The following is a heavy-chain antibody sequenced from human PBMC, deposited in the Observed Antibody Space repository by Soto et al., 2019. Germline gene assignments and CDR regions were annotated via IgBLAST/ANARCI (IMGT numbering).Heavy chain of an antibody. CDR2: ISSDGSNE. CDR1: GFTFSTYG. CDR3: AKTITTYSGDSRGRGALVDY. V-gene: IGHV3-30*18. J-gene: IGHJ4*02. D-gene: IGHD3-22*01. Sequence: QVQLVESGGGVVQPGRSLRLSCAASGFTFSTYGMHWVRQLPGKGLEWVAVISSDGSNEYYADPVKGRFTISRDNSKNTLYLQMNSLRVEDTAVYYCAKTITTYSGDSRGRGALVDYWGQGTLVTVSS.